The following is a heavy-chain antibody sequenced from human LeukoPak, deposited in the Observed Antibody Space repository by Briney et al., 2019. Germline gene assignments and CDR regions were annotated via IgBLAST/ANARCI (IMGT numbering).Heavy chain of an antibody. CDR3: ARPQEEDGYNYNWAFDY. Sequence: ASVKVSCKASGYTFTGYYMHWVRQAPGQGLEWMGWINPNSGGTNYAQKLQGRVTMTRDTSISTAYMELSRLRSDDTAVYYCARPQEEDGYNYNWAFDYWGQGTLVTVSS. CDR1: GYTFTGYY. V-gene: IGHV1-2*02. J-gene: IGHJ4*02. CDR2: INPNSGGT. D-gene: IGHD5-24*01.